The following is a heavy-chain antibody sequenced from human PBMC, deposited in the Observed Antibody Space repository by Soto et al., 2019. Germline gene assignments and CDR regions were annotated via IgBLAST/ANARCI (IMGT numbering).Heavy chain of an antibody. D-gene: IGHD3-22*01. CDR2: IKEDGSEK. J-gene: IGHJ4*02. CDR3: TRDLGGYYTY. CDR1: GFTFSSYA. V-gene: IGHV3-7*01. Sequence: PGGSLSLSCAASGFTFSSYAMHWVRQAPGKGLEWVANIKEDGSEKYYVDSVKGRFTISRDNAKNSLYLQMNSLRAEETAVYYCTRDLGGYYTYWGQGTLVTVSS.